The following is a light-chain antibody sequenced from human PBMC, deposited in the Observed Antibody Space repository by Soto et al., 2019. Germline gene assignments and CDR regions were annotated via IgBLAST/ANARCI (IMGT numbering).Light chain of an antibody. Sequence: ELVMTQSPATLSVSPGERATVSCRASESIGSNLAWYQQKAGQAPRLLIYRASSRATGTPPRFSGSGSGTEFTLTISGLQSEDVAVYYCLQYNHWPWGLFGPGT. V-gene: IGKV3-15*01. CDR3: LQYNHWPWGL. CDR1: ESIGSN. CDR2: RAS. J-gene: IGKJ3*01.